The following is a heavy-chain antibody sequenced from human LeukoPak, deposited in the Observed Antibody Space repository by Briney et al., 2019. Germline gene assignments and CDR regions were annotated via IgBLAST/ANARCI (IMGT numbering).Heavy chain of an antibody. J-gene: IGHJ4*02. CDR3: ARVDSINWYDSRGYFDY. CDR1: GGSISTYY. CDR2: IYYTGST. Sequence: SETLSLTCTVSGGSISTYYWSWIRQPPGKGLEWIGYIYYTGSTNYNPSLKSRDTLSVDTSKNQFSLNLSSVTAADTAVYYCARVDSINWYDSRGYFDYWGQGTLVTVSS. D-gene: IGHD6-13*01. V-gene: IGHV4-59*01.